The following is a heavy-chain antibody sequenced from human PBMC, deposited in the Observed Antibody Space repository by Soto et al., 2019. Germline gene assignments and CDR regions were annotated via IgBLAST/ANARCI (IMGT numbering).Heavy chain of an antibody. V-gene: IGHV4-31*03. CDR2: IYYSRTT. CDR3: ARGFLEWLSHPYYGMDV. D-gene: IGHD3-3*01. Sequence: QVLLQESGPGLVKPSQTLSLTCTVSGGSISSGGYYWSWLRQHPGKGLGWVVYIYYSRTTYYNPSLERRVTISVDTSTNQFSLNLSSVTAADTAVYYCARGFLEWLSHPYYGMDVWGQGTTVTVSS. CDR1: GGSISSGGYY. J-gene: IGHJ6*02.